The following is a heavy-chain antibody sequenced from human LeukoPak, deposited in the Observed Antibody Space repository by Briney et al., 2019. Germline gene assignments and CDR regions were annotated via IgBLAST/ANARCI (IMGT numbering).Heavy chain of an antibody. D-gene: IGHD3-10*01. CDR3: AREDGYYGSGENWFDP. CDR1: GDSVSSNGAA. J-gene: IGHJ5*02. Sequence: SQTLSLTCAISGDSVSSNGAAWNWIRQSPSRGLEWLGRTYYRSKWYNDYAVSVKSRITINPDTSKNQFSLQLNSVTPEDTAVYYCAREDGYYGSGENWFDPWGQGTLVTVSS. V-gene: IGHV6-1*01. CDR2: TYYRSKWYN.